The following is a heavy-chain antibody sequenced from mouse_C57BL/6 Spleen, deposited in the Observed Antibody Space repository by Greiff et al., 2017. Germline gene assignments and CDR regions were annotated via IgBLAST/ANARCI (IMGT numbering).Heavy chain of an antibody. J-gene: IGHJ4*01. V-gene: IGHV1-81*01. CDR1: GYTFTSYG. CDR2: IYPRSGNT. Sequence: VQLQQSGAELARPGASVKLSCKASGYTFTSYGISWVKQRPGQGLEWIGEIYPRSGNTYYNEKFKGKATLTADKSSSTAYMELRSLTSEDSAVYFGERSGDGNYDYAMDYWGQGTSVTVSS. D-gene: IGHD2-1*01. CDR3: ERSGDGNYDYAMDY.